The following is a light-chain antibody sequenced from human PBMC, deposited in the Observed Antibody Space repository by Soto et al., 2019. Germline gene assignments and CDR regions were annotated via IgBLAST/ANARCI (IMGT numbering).Light chain of an antibody. J-gene: IGKJ4*01. Sequence: DIQMTQSPSSLSASVGDRVTITCQASQDISNYLNWYQQKPGKAPKLLIYDASNLETGVPSRFSGSVSGTDFTFTISSLQPEDIATYYCQQYDNLPRTLTFGGGTKVEIK. CDR2: DAS. V-gene: IGKV1-33*01. CDR3: QQYDNLPRTLT. CDR1: QDISNY.